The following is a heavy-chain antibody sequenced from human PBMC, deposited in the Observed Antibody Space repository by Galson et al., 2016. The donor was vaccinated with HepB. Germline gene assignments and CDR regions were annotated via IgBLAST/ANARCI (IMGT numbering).Heavy chain of an antibody. J-gene: IGHJ4*02. CDR1: GFTFSSYW. V-gene: IGHV3-7*04. CDR2: INQDGSEK. CDR3: AGDILREVGVH. D-gene: IGHD1-26*01. Sequence: ETLRLSCAASGFTFSSYWMMWVRQAPGKGLEWVASINQDGSEKFFVDSVRGRFTISRENAKNSLYLQMSSLRVEDTALYYCAGDILREVGVHWGQGTLVTVSS.